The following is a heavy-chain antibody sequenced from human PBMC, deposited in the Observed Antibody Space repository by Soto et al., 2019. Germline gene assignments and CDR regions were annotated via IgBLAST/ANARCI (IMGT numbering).Heavy chain of an antibody. CDR1: GFTFGIYA. J-gene: IGHJ5*02. CDR2: ISDMGDRV. CDR3: ARYSRCGGDCPQDL. V-gene: IGHV3-23*01. D-gene: IGHD2-21*02. Sequence: QLLESGGGLVQPGGSPRLSCAASGFTFGIYAMSWVRQAPGKRLEWLSSISDMGDRVYYADSVKGRFTVSRDNSKNALYLQMDSLRAEDTAVYYCARYSRCGGDCPQDLRGRGTLVTVSS.